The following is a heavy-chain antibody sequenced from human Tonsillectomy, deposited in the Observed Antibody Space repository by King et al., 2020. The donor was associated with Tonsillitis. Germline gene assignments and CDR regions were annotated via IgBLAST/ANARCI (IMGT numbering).Heavy chain of an antibody. CDR3: AREPEIAPRGFFDY. CDR1: GGSISNYY. Sequence: QLQESGPGLVKPSETLSLTCTVSGGSISNYYWSWIRQPPGKGLEWMGYIYYSGSTNYNPPLRMRLTISVDTSKNQFSLRLSSVTAADTAVYYCAREPEIAPRGFFDYWGQGTLVTVSS. J-gene: IGHJ4*02. D-gene: IGHD6-13*01. CDR2: IYYSGST. V-gene: IGHV4-59*01.